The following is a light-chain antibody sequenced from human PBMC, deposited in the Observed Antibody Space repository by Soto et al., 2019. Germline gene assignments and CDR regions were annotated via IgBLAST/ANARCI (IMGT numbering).Light chain of an antibody. CDR2: KAS. CDR1: QSISSW. V-gene: IGKV1-5*03. Sequence: DIQMTQSPSTLSASVGDRVTITCRASQSISSWLAWYQQKPGKAPKLLIYKASILESGVPSRFSGSGSGTEFTLTISSPQPDDFATYYCQQYSTYPITFGQGTRLEIK. CDR3: QQYSTYPIT. J-gene: IGKJ5*01.